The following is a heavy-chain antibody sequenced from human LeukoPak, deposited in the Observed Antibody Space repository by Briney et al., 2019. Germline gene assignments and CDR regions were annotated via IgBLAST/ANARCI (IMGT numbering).Heavy chain of an antibody. CDR3: VRGDRYFFDF. V-gene: IGHV3-48*03. Sequence: GGSLRLSCAASGFTFSSYEMNWVRQAPGRGLEWVSYIGNTGRTIYYADSVQGRFTISRDNAKNTLYLQMNSLRAEDTAIYYCVRGDRYFFDFWGQGTLVTVSS. J-gene: IGHJ4*02. D-gene: IGHD1-14*01. CDR2: IGNTGRTI. CDR1: GFTFSSYE.